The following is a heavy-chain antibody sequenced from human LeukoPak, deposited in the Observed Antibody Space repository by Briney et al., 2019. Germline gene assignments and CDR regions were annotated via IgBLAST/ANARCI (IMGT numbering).Heavy chain of an antibody. Sequence: GGSLRLSCAASGFTFSSNYMSWVRQASGKGLEWVGRIRTKSKNFATEYATSLKDRFILSREDSQNTAYLQMNSLRTEDTAVYYCVRGAVSGSYYGFGAWGQGATVTVSS. CDR3: VRGAVSGSYYGFGA. CDR1: GFTFSSNY. J-gene: IGHJ6*02. CDR2: IRTKSKNFAT. V-gene: IGHV3-73*01. D-gene: IGHD3-16*01.